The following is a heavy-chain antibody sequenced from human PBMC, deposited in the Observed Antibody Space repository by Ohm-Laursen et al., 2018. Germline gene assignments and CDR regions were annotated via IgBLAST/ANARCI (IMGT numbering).Heavy chain of an antibody. V-gene: IGHV3-30*18. CDR2: ISYDGSNK. D-gene: IGHD6-13*01. Sequence: SLRLSCAASGFTFSSYDMHWVRQAPGKGLEWVAVISYDGSNKYYADSVKGRFTISRDNFRNTLYLQMNSLRAEDTAVYFRAKDRVGKAGIAAAGRRPADYWGQGTLVTVSS. CDR3: AKDRVGKAGIAAAGRRPADY. J-gene: IGHJ4*02. CDR1: GFTFSSYD.